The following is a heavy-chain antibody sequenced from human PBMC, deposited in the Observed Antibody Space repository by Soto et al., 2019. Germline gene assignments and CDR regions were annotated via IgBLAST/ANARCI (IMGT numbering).Heavy chain of an antibody. V-gene: IGHV1-8*01. CDR2: MNPNSGNT. Sequence: DINWVRQATGQGLEWMGWMNPNSGNTAYAQKFQGRVTMTRNTSISTAYMELSSLRSEDPAVYYCARGRPDYGDYWGQGTLVTVSS. J-gene: IGHJ4*02. CDR3: ARGRPDYGDY. CDR1: D.